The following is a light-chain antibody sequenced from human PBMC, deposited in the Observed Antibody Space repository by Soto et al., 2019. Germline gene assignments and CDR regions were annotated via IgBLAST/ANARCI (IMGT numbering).Light chain of an antibody. CDR3: ISHAGTSNV. Sequence: QSALTQPPSASGSPGQSVAISCTGTSSDVGATDYVSWYQHHSGKAPKLLLYEVNKRPSGVPDRFSGSKSGNTASLTVSVLQADDEADYYCISHAGTSNVLGTGTKVTVL. J-gene: IGLJ1*01. V-gene: IGLV2-8*01. CDR1: SSDVGATDY. CDR2: EVN.